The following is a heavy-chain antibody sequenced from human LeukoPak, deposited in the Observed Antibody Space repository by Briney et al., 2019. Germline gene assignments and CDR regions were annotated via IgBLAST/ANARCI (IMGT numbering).Heavy chain of an antibody. D-gene: IGHD2-2*01. CDR1: GYRFTSYW. CDR3: ASLYCSSTSCPLGGFDY. Sequence: GESLKISCKGSGYRFTSYWIGWVRQMPGKGLEWMGIIYPGDSDTRYSPSFQGQVTISADKSISTAYLQWGSLKASDTAMYYCASLYCSSTSCPLGGFDYWGQGTLVTVSS. J-gene: IGHJ4*02. V-gene: IGHV5-51*01. CDR2: IYPGDSDT.